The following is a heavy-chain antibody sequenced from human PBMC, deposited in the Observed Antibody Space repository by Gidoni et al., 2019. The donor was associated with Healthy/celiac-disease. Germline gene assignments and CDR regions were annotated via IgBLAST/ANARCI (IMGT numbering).Heavy chain of an antibody. Sequence: QVQLVQSGAEVKKPGASVKVSCKASGYTFTGYYMHWVRQAPGQGLEWMGWINPNSGGTNYAQKFQGRVTMTRDTSISTAYMELSRLRSDDTAVYYCARDGAPHYYDSSGDIDYWGQGTLVTVSS. CDR3: ARDGAPHYYDSSGDIDY. CDR2: INPNSGGT. V-gene: IGHV1-2*02. CDR1: GYTFTGYY. J-gene: IGHJ4*02. D-gene: IGHD3-22*01.